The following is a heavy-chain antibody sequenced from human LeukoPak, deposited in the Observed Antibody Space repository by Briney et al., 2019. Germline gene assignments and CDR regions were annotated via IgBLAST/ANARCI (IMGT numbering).Heavy chain of an antibody. D-gene: IGHD1-1*01. CDR2: ISAYNGNT. Sequence: ASVKVSCKASGGTFSSYAISWVRQAPGQGLEWMGWISAYNGNTNYAQKLQGRVTMTTDTSTSTAYMELRSLRSDDTAVYYCARDVAPNEFDYWGQGTLVTVSS. CDR3: ARDVAPNEFDY. J-gene: IGHJ4*02. CDR1: GGTFSSYA. V-gene: IGHV1-18*01.